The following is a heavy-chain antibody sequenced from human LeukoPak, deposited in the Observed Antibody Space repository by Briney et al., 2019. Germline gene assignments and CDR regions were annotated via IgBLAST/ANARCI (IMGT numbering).Heavy chain of an antibody. V-gene: IGHV4-59*01. CDR2: IYHSGST. CDR1: GGSISSYY. J-gene: IGHJ4*02. Sequence: PSETLSLTCTVSGGSISSYYWSWIRQPPGKGLEWIGYIYHSGSTKYNPSLKSRVTISVDTSKNQFSLKLNSVTAADTAVYYCARDSLYYYDSSGPSRAFDYWGQGTLVTVSS. CDR3: ARDSLYYYDSSGPSRAFDY. D-gene: IGHD3-22*01.